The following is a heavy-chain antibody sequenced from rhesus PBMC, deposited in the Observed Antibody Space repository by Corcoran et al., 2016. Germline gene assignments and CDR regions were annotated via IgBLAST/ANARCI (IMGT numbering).Heavy chain of an antibody. J-gene: IGHJ4*01. CDR1: GDSIRDSYY. CDR3: ARESAAAGKVFDY. Sequence: QVQLQESGPGLVKPSETLSLTCTVSGDSIRDSYYWSWIRQPPGTGLEWMGRIYGSSGSTTYSPSLKSRVAISKDTSKNQFSLKLSSVTAADTAVYYCARESAAAGKVFDYWGQGVLVTVSS. D-gene: IGHD6-31*01. CDR2: IYGSSGST. V-gene: IGHV4-147*01.